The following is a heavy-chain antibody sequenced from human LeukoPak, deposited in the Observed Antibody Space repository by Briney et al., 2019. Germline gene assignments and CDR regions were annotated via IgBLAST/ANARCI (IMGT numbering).Heavy chain of an antibody. CDR2: ISWNSGSI. V-gene: IGHV3-9*01. CDR3: AKELWGYGDYAMDV. J-gene: IGHJ6*02. CDR1: GFTFDDYA. Sequence: GRSLRLSCAASGFTFDDYAMHWVRQAPGKGLEWVSGISWNSGSIGYADSVKGRFTISRDNAKNSLYLQMNSLRAEDTALYYCAKELWGYGDYAMDVWGQGTTVTVSS. D-gene: IGHD4-17*01.